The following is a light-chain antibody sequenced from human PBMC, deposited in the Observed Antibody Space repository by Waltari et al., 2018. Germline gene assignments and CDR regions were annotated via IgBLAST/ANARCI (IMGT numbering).Light chain of an antibody. Sequence: SALTQPRSVSGSPGQSVTISCTGTTNDLGSYNYVPWYQQHPGKAPKLIIFDVTKRPSGVPDRLSGSKSGNTASLTISGLRAEDEAEYYCCSYAGSYTWVFGGGTKLTVV. V-gene: IGLV2-11*01. J-gene: IGLJ3*02. CDR2: DVT. CDR3: CSYAGSYTWV. CDR1: TNDLGSYNY.